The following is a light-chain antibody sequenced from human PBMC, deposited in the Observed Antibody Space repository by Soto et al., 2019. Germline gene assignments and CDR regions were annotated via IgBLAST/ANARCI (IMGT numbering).Light chain of an antibody. CDR2: DAS. J-gene: IGKJ4*02. V-gene: IGKV3-11*01. CDR1: KSVSSY. Sequence: IVLTQSPATLALSPGERATLSCRASKSVSSYLAWYQQKPGQAPRLLVYDASTMGTGITARFRGSGSGTEFTLSISRLVPGDFAGYFSQQSSDWPLLFGGGTKVGIK. CDR3: QQSSDWPLL.